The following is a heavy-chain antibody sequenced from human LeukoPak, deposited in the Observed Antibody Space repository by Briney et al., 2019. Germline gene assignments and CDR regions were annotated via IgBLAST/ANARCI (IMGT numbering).Heavy chain of an antibody. D-gene: IGHD2-21*02. V-gene: IGHV1-18*01. CDR2: ISAYNGNT. CDR3: ARTLNPYCGGDCFALNFDY. Sequence: GASVKVSCKASGYTFTSYGISWVRQAPGQGLEWMGWISAYNGNTNYAQKLQGRVTMTTDTSTSTAYMELGSLRSDDTAVYYCARTLNPYCGGDCFALNFDYWGQGTLVTVSS. J-gene: IGHJ4*02. CDR1: GYTFTSYG.